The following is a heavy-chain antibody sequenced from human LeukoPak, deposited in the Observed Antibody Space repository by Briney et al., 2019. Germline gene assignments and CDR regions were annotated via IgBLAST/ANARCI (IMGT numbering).Heavy chain of an antibody. CDR2: INHSGST. V-gene: IGHV4-34*01. J-gene: IGHJ4*02. CDR1: GGSFSGYY. Sequence: KPSETLSLTCAVYGGSFSGYYWSWIRQPPGKGLEWIGEINHSGSTNYNPSLKSRVTISVDTSKNQFSLKLSSVTAADTAVYYCAREVGAGYCSGGSCVYWGQGTLVTVSS. D-gene: IGHD2-15*01. CDR3: AREVGAGYCSGGSCVY.